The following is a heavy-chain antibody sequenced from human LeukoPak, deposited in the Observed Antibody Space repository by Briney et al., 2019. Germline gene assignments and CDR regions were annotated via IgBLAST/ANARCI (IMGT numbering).Heavy chain of an antibody. J-gene: IGHJ4*02. CDR2: IYYGGNI. V-gene: IGHV4-59*01. D-gene: IGHD1-26*01. Sequence: SETLSLTCSVSGGSISSYYWSWIRQPPGKGLEWIGYIYYGGNINYNPSLKSRVTISVDTSKNQFSLKLSSVTAADTAVYYCARAKWELSPFDSWGQGTLVTISS. CDR3: ARAKWELSPFDS. CDR1: GGSISSYY.